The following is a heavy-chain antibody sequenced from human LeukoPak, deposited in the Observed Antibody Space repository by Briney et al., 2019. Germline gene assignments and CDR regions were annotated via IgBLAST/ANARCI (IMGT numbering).Heavy chain of an antibody. CDR3: AKDILYCTNGVCYTIWLQH. D-gene: IGHD2-8*01. CDR1: GFTFDDYA. J-gene: IGHJ1*01. Sequence: PGRSLRLSCAASGFTFDDYAMQWVRQALGKGLEWVSGISWNSGSIGYADSVKGRFTISRDNAKNSLYLQMNSLRAEDTALYYCAKDILYCTNGVCYTIWLQHWGQGTLVTVSS. CDR2: ISWNSGSI. V-gene: IGHV3-9*01.